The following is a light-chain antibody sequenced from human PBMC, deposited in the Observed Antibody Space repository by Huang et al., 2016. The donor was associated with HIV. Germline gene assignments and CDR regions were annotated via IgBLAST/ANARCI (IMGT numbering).Light chain of an antibody. Sequence: EIVLTQSPGTLSLSPGERATLSCRASQSVSSSYLAWYQQTPGQAPRLLISGASSRATGIPDRFSGSGSGTDFTLTISRLEPEDFAVYYCQQYDGSPWTFGQGTKVETK. J-gene: IGKJ1*01. CDR2: GAS. V-gene: IGKV3-20*01. CDR3: QQYDGSPWT. CDR1: QSVSSSY.